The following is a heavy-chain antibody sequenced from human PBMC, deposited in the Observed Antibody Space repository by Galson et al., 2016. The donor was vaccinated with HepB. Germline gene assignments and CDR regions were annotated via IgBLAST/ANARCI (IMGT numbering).Heavy chain of an antibody. V-gene: IGHV3-74*01. CDR3: VSGYDAHAYGY. CDR2: INLDGSTT. CDR1: GFTFTVYW. D-gene: IGHD2-15*01. Sequence: SLRLSCAASGFTFTVYWMYWVRQAPGKGLVWVSHINLDGSTTTYADSVKGRFTISRDNARNRLDLQMDSLRAEDTAVYYCVSGYDAHAYGYCGQGTLVTVSS. J-gene: IGHJ4*02.